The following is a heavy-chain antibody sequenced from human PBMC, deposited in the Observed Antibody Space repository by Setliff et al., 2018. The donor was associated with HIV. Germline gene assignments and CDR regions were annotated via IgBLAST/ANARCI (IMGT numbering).Heavy chain of an antibody. V-gene: IGHV3-30*02. Sequence: LRLSCDASGFIFSTYGMHWVRQAPGKGLEWVAFIRSDETNKYYSDSVKGRFTISRDTSKNTLFLQINSLRPEDTAVYYCARISVASRYNSDMDVWGKGTTVTVSS. D-gene: IGHD5-12*01. J-gene: IGHJ6*03. CDR1: GFIFSTYG. CDR3: ARISVASRYNSDMDV. CDR2: IRSDETNK.